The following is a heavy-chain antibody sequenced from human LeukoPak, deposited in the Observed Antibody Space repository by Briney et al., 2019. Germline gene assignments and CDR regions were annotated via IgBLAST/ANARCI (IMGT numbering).Heavy chain of an antibody. D-gene: IGHD2-2*01. CDR2: ISGSGGST. Sequence: GGSLRLSCAASGFTFSSYAMSWVRQAPGKGLEWVSDISGSGGSTYYADSVKGRFTISRDNSKNMLYLQMNSLRAEDTAVYYCAKSPALVVVPAAWFDPWGQGTLVTVSS. CDR1: GFTFSSYA. CDR3: AKSPALVVVPAAWFDP. V-gene: IGHV3-23*01. J-gene: IGHJ5*02.